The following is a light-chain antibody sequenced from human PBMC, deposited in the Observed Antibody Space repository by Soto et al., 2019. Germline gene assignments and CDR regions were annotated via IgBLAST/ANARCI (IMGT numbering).Light chain of an antibody. CDR3: SSYTSSSTLS. Sequence: QSALTQPASVSGSPGQSITISCTGTSSDVGGYKYVSWYQQQPGKAPKLMIYEVSNRPSGVSNRFSGSKSGNTASLTISGLQAEDEADYYCSSYTSSSTLSFGTGTKLTVL. J-gene: IGLJ1*01. V-gene: IGLV2-14*01. CDR1: SSDVGGYKY. CDR2: EVS.